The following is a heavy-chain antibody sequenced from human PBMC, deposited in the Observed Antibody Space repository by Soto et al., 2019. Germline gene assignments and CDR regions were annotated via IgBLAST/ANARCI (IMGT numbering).Heavy chain of an antibody. V-gene: IGHV2-26*01. Sequence: QVTLKESGPVLVKPTETLTLTCTVSGFSLSNARMGVSWIRQPPGKALEWLAHIFSNDEKSYSTSLKSRLTISKDTSKSQVVLTMTNMDPVDTATYYCARYDYVWGSYRYDYYYYGMDVWGQGTTVTVSS. CDR1: GFSLSNARMG. CDR2: IFSNDEK. CDR3: ARYDYVWGSYRYDYYYYGMDV. J-gene: IGHJ6*02. D-gene: IGHD3-16*02.